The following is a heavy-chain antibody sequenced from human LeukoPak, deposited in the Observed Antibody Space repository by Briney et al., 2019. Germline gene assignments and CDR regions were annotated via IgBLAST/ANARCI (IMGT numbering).Heavy chain of an antibody. J-gene: IGHJ6*03. CDR3: ARGAAGGVDYYYMDV. V-gene: IGHV1-69*05. CDR2: IIPIFGTA. D-gene: IGHD6-25*01. Sequence: GASVKVSCKASGGTFSSYAISWVRQAPGQGLEWLGGIIPIFGTANYAQKSQGRVTITTDESTSTAYMELSSLRSEDTAVYYCARGAAGGVDYYYMDVWGKGTTVTVSS. CDR1: GGTFSSYA.